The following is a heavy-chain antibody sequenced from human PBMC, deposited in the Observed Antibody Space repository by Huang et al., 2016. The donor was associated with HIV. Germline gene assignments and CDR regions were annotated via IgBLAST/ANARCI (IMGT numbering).Heavy chain of an antibody. D-gene: IGHD3-10*01. J-gene: IGHJ5*02. CDR3: ARFRGPQVTLNWLDP. V-gene: IGHV1-18*01. CDR1: GYTFFTYS. CDR2: VSTNNCHT. Sequence: QVQLVQSGPEMKKPGASVNVACKASGYTFFTYSIMWVRQAPGQGFEWMGWVSTNNCHTNYAQKFQGRLTLTTDVSTSSAYMELKNLSSDDTAVYYCARFRGPQVTLNWLDPWGQGTLVTVSS.